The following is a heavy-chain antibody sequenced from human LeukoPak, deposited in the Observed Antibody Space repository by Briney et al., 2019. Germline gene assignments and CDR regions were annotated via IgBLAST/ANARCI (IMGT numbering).Heavy chain of an antibody. CDR3: ARIIAAAGTIWFDP. J-gene: IGHJ5*02. CDR2: IYYSGST. V-gene: IGHV4-59*11. D-gene: IGHD6-13*01. CDR1: GGSISSHY. Sequence: SETLSLTCTVSGGSISSHYWSWLRQPPGKGLEWGGYIYYSGSTNYNPSLKSRVTISVDTSKNQFSLKLSSVTAADTAVYYCARIIAAAGTIWFDPWGQGTLVTVSS.